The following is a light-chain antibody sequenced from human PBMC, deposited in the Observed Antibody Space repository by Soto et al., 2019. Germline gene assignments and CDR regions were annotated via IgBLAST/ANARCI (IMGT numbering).Light chain of an antibody. CDR2: DTS. J-gene: IGKJ5*01. Sequence: EIGVTQSPATLSVSQRERATLSCRASQSVSSNLAWYQQKPGQAPRLLIYDTSTRATGIPARFSGSGSGTEFTLTISSLQSEDFAVFYCEQYNNWPITFGQGTRLAIK. V-gene: IGKV3-15*01. CDR1: QSVSSN. CDR3: EQYNNWPIT.